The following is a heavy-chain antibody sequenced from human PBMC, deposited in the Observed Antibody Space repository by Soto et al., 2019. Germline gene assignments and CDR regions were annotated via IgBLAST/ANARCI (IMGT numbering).Heavy chain of an antibody. CDR3: ASSTYDYIWGSYRYIEAFDI. CDR2: IYYSGST. Sequence: SETLSLTCTVSGGSISSYYWSWIRQPPGKGLEWIGYIYYSGSTNYNPSLKSRVTISVDTSKNQFSLKLSSVTAADTAVYYCASSTYDYIWGSYRYIEAFDIWGQGTMVTVSS. D-gene: IGHD3-16*02. V-gene: IGHV4-59*01. CDR1: GGSISSYY. J-gene: IGHJ3*02.